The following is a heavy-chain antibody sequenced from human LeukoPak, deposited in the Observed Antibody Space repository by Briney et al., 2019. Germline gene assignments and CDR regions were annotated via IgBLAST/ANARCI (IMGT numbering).Heavy chain of an antibody. J-gene: IGHJ4*02. CDR2: IPPNGGFA. CDR3: AKPHASGIYLPYDN. V-gene: IGHV3-23*01. D-gene: IGHD3-10*01. Sequence: QSGGSLRLSCAASGFLFSDCTMSWLRQAPGEGMQWVSAIPPNGGFATYAESVRGRLIISRDNSRNTLYPQMNSLRAEDTAVNSCAKPHASGIYLPYDNWGQGTPVTVSS. CDR1: GFLFSDCT.